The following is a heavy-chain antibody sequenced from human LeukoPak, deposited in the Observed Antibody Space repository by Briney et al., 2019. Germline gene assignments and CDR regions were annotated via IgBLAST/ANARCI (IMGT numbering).Heavy chain of an antibody. CDR2: ISWNSGSI. Sequence: GGSLRLSCAASGFTFDDYAMHWVRQAPGKGLEWVSGISWNSGSIGYADSVKGRFTISRDNAKNSLYLQMNSLRAEDTALYYCAKANAKWELLVYFDYWGQGTLVTVSS. V-gene: IGHV3-9*01. CDR3: AKANAKWELLVYFDY. J-gene: IGHJ4*02. D-gene: IGHD1-26*01. CDR1: GFTFDDYA.